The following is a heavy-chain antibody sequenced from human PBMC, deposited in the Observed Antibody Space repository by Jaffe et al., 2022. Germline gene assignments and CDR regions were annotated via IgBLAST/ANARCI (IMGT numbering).Heavy chain of an antibody. J-gene: IGHJ3*02. CDR2: IYHSGST. D-gene: IGHD3-22*01. Sequence: QVQLQESGPGLVKPSETLSLTCAVSGYSISSGYYWGWIRQPPGKGLEWIGSIYHSGSTYYNPSLKSRVTISVDTSKNQFSLKLSSVTAADTAVYYCARAPYYYDSSGYYPGVFDIWGQGTMVTVSS. CDR3: ARAPYYYDSSGYYPGVFDI. CDR1: GYSISSGYY. V-gene: IGHV4-38-2*01.